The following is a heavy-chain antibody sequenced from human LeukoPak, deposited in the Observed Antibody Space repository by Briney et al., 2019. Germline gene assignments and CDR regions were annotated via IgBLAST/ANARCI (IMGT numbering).Heavy chain of an antibody. J-gene: IGHJ4*02. CDR1: GGSFSGYY. CDR3: ARAQVATDFDY. Sequence: PSETLSLTCAVYGGSFSGYYWSWIRQPPGKGLEWIGEINHSGSTNYNPSLKSRVTISVDTSKNQSSLKLSSVTAADTAVYYCARAQVATDFDYWGQGTLVTVSS. D-gene: IGHD5-12*01. V-gene: IGHV4-34*01. CDR2: INHSGST.